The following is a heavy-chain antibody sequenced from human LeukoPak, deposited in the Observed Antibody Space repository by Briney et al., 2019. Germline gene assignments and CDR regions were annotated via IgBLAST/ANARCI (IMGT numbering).Heavy chain of an antibody. Sequence: PGGSLRLSCAAYGFTFSSYSMNWVRQAPGKGLELVSFISNSSSYIYYADSVKGRFTISRDNAKNSLYLQMNSLRAEDTAVYYCASGGYCSSTSCYEPYYDYGMDVWGKGTTVTVSS. J-gene: IGHJ6*04. CDR1: GFTFSSYS. CDR3: ASGGYCSSTSCYEPYYDYGMDV. V-gene: IGHV3-21*01. D-gene: IGHD2-2*01. CDR2: ISNSSSYI.